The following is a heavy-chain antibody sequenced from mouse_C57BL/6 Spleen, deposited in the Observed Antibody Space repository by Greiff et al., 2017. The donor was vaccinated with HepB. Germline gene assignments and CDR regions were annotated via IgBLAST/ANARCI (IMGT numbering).Heavy chain of an antibody. J-gene: IGHJ1*03. CDR1: GYTFTSYW. CDR2: IDPSDSYT. V-gene: IGHV1-69*01. D-gene: IGHD2-3*01. CDR3: ARSCGYYPYWYFDV. Sequence: QVQLQQPGAELVMPGASVKLSCKASGYTFTSYWMHWVKQRPGQGLEWIGEIDPSDSYTNYNQKFKGKSTLTVDKSSSTAYMQLSSLTSEDSAVYYCARSCGYYPYWYFDVWGTGTTVTVSS.